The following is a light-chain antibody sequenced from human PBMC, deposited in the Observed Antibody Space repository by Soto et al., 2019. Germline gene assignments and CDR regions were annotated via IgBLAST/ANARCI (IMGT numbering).Light chain of an antibody. CDR1: QSLLYNNTYNY. V-gene: IGKV2-28*01. CDR2: FGS. Sequence: DIVMTQSPLTLPVTPGEPASISCRSSQSLLYNNTYNYLDWYVQKPGQSPQLLIYFGSNRAPGVPDRFSGSGSGTDSTLKINRVEAEGVGTYYCMQALQSLTFGQGTRLEIK. J-gene: IGKJ5*01. CDR3: MQALQSLT.